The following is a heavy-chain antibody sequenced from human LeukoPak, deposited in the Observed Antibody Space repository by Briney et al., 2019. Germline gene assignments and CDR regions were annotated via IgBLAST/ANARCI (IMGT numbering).Heavy chain of an antibody. CDR3: ARISGYSYGQVFDY. CDR1: GGSISSSSYY. Sequence: SETLSLTCTVSGGSISSSSYYWGWIRQPPGKGLEWIGSIYYSGSTYYNPSLKSRVTISVDTSKNQFPLKLSSVTAADTAVYYCARISGYSYGQVFDYWGQGTLVTVSS. CDR2: IYYSGST. D-gene: IGHD5-18*01. V-gene: IGHV4-39*01. J-gene: IGHJ4*02.